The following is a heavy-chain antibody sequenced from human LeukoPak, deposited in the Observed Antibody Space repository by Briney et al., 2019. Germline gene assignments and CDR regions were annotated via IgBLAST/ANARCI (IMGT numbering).Heavy chain of an antibody. V-gene: IGHV1-18*01. CDR1: GYTFTSYG. D-gene: IGHD6-13*01. Sequence: ASVKVSCKASGYTFTSYGISWVRQAPGQGLEWMGWISAYNGNTNYAQKLQGRVTMTTDTSTSTAYMELRSLRSEDTAVYYCATFSSSKTTYNWLDPWGQGTLVTVPS. J-gene: IGHJ5*02. CDR2: ISAYNGNT. CDR3: ATFSSSKTTYNWLDP.